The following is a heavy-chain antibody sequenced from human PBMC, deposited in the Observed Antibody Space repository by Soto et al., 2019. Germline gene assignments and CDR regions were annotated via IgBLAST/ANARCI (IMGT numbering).Heavy chain of an antibody. J-gene: IGHJ4*02. Sequence: SETLSLTCAVYGGSFSGYYRSWIRQPPGKGLEWIGEINHSGSTNYNPSLKSRVTISVDTSKNQFSLKLSSVTAADTAVYYCARGPSSSWYRPGRPLDYWGQGTLVTVSS. CDR2: INHSGST. CDR3: ARGPSSSWYRPGRPLDY. CDR1: GGSFSGYY. D-gene: IGHD6-13*01. V-gene: IGHV4-34*01.